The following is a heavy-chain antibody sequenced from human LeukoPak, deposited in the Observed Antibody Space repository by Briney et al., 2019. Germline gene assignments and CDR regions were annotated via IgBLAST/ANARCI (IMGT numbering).Heavy chain of an antibody. V-gene: IGHV3-48*02. CDR2: SSSSSSTI. CDR3: ARLLLAAAGSGGDY. Sequence: GSLRLSCAASGFTFSSYSMNWVRQAPGKGLEWVSYSSSSSSTIYYADSVKGRFTISRDNAKNSLYLQMNSLRDEDTAVYYCARLLLAAAGSGGDYWGQGTLVTVSS. CDR1: GFTFSSYS. J-gene: IGHJ4*02. D-gene: IGHD6-13*01.